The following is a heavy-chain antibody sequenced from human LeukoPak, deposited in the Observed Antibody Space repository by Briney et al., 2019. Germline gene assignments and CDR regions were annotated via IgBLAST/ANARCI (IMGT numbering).Heavy chain of an antibody. CDR3: ARDQGGSGPTTYDY. V-gene: IGHV3-74*03. Sequence: SGGSLRLSCAASGFTFSRSWMHWVRQAPGKGLVWVSRINTDGSDTMYAGSVKGRFTISRDNAKNTLYLQMNSLKADHTAVYYCARDQGGSGPTTYDYWGQGNLVTVSS. D-gene: IGHD6-19*01. CDR1: GFTFSRSW. J-gene: IGHJ4*02. CDR2: INTDGSDT.